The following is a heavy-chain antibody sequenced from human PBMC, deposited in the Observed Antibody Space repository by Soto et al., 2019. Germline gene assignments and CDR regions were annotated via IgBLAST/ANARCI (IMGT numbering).Heavy chain of an antibody. CDR3: AHRGEVATIISDAFDI. CDR2: IYWDDDK. D-gene: IGHD5-12*01. CDR1: GISLSTDAVG. V-gene: IGHV2-5*02. J-gene: IGHJ3*02. Sequence: QITLKESGPTLVKPTQTLTLTCTFSGISLSTDAVGVAWIRQPPGKALEWLALIYWDDDKRYSPSLKSRLTIIKDTSKNQVVLTMTNRDPVDTATYYWAHRGEVATIISDAFDIWGPGTSVTVSS.